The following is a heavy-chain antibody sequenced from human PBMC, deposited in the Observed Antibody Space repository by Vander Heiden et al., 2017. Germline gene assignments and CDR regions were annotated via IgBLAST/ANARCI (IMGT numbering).Heavy chain of an antibody. CDR1: GFTFSSYE. Sequence: EVQLVESGGGVVQPGGSLRRTCAASGFTFSSYEMNWVRQAPGKGLEWVSYISSSGSTIYYADSVKGRFTISRDNAKNSLYLQMNSLRAEDTAVYYCARDYGDYKLYYFDYWGQGTLVTVSS. CDR3: ARDYGDYKLYYFDY. CDR2: ISSSGSTI. V-gene: IGHV3-48*03. D-gene: IGHD4-17*01. J-gene: IGHJ4*02.